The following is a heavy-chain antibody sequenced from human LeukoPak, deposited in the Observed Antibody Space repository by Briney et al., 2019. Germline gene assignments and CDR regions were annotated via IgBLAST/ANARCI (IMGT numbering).Heavy chain of an antibody. D-gene: IGHD2-2*01. CDR2: MSYSGTT. CDR3: ARHCRAVLVVPVARGDYFDY. V-gene: IGHV4-39*01. CDR1: GGSIRSSSYR. Sequence: PSETLSLTCTFSGGSIRSSSYRGGWIRQPPGKGLEWIGRMSYSGTTYYNPSLQSRVTISLDTSKNQFSLKLTSVTAADTAVYYCARHCRAVLVVPVARGDYFDYLGQGTLVTVSS. J-gene: IGHJ4*02.